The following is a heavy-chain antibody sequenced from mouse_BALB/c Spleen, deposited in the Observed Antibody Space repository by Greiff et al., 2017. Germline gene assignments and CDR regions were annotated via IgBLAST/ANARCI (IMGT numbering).Heavy chain of an antibody. D-gene: IGHD2-2*01. CDR1: GYTFTSYW. CDR2: INPSTGYT. V-gene: IGHV1-7*01. J-gene: IGHJ4*01. CDR3: ARGYYGYDEDAMDY. Sequence: QVQLQQSGAELAKPGASVKMSCKASGYTFTSYWMHWVKQRPGQGLEWIGYINPSTGYTEYNQKFKDKATLTADKSSSTAYMQLSSLTSEDSAVYYCARGYYGYDEDAMDYWGQGTSVTFSS.